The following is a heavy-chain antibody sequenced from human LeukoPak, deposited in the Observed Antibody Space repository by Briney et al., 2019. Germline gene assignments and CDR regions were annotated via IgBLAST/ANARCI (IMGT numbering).Heavy chain of an antibody. J-gene: IGHJ4*02. CDR3: ARPYYYGSGSPAFDY. CDR1: GFTFSSYA. CDR2: RSYDGSNK. D-gene: IGHD3-10*01. V-gene: IGHV3-30*04. Sequence: PGGSLRLSCAASGFTFSSYAMHWVRQAPGKGLEWVAVRSYDGSNKYYADSVKGRFTISRDNSKNTLYLQMNSPRAEDTAVYYCARPYYYGSGSPAFDYWGQGTLVTVSS.